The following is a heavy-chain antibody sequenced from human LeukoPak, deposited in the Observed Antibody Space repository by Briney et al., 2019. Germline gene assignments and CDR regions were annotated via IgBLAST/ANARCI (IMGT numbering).Heavy chain of an antibody. Sequence: GESLKISCKGPGYSFTSYWIGWVRQMPGKGLEWMGIIYPGDSDTRYSPSFQGQVTISADKSISTAYLQRSSLKASDTAMYYCARRHGYSKGAFDIWGQGTMVTVSS. CDR3: ARRHGYSKGAFDI. CDR1: GYSFTSYW. CDR2: IYPGDSDT. V-gene: IGHV5-51*01. J-gene: IGHJ3*02. D-gene: IGHD5-24*01.